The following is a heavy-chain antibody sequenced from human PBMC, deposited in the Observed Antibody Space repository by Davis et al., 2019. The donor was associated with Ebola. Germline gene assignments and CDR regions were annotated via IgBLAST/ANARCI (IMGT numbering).Heavy chain of an antibody. Sequence: SDTLSPTCTVLGGSIRSSSHHWGWIRHPPGMGLECMGTIFRTGATSYNPSLKSRVTISLDTSKNQFSLKLSSVTAADTAMYYCARRGTSSWYAGWFDPWGQGTLVTVSS. J-gene: IGHJ5*02. CDR3: ARRGTSSWYAGWFDP. CDR2: IFRTGAT. D-gene: IGHD6-13*01. CDR1: GGSIRSSSHH. V-gene: IGHV4-39*01.